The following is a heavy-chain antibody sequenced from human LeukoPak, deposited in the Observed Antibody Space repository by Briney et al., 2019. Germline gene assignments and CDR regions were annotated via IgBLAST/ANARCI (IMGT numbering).Heavy chain of an antibody. CDR3: AKHRDNGDSSGYHDFDF. Sequence: PGGSLRLSCAASGFTFSDYYMSWIRQAPGKGLEWVSYISSSTSTIYYADSVKGRFTISRDNAKNSLYLQMNSLRAEDTAVYYCAKHRDNGDSSGYHDFDFWGQGTLVTVSP. J-gene: IGHJ4*02. D-gene: IGHD3-22*01. CDR1: GFTFSDYY. CDR2: ISSSTSTI. V-gene: IGHV3-11*01.